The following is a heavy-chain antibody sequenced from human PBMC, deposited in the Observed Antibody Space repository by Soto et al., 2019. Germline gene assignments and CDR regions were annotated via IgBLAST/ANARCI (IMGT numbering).Heavy chain of an antibody. CDR2: FDPEDGET. CDR1: GDTLTELS. D-gene: IGHD3-9*01. Sequence: ASVKVSCKVSGDTLTELSMHWVRQAPGKGLEWMGGFDPEDGETIYAQKFQGRVTMTEDTSTDTAYMELSSLRSEDTAVYYCATSLLRYFDWLPPPDYWGQGTLVTVS. CDR3: ATSLLRYFDWLPPPDY. J-gene: IGHJ4*02. V-gene: IGHV1-24*01.